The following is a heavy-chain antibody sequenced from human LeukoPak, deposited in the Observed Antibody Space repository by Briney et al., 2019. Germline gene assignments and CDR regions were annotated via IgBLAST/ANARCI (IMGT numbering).Heavy chain of an antibody. J-gene: IGHJ6*02. CDR2: IKQDGSEK. Sequence: GGSLRLSCAASGFTFSSYWMSWVRQAPGKGLEWVANIKQDGSEKYYVDSVKGRFTISRDNAKNSLYLQMNSLRAEDTAVYYCARVSAMVRVQHRNYYYCGMDVWGQGTTVTVSS. CDR3: ARVSAMVRVQHRNYYYCGMDV. CDR1: GFTFSSYW. D-gene: IGHD3-10*01. V-gene: IGHV3-7*01.